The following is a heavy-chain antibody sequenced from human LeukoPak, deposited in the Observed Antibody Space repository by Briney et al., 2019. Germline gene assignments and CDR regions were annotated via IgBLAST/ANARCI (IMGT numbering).Heavy chain of an antibody. CDR2: INAGNGNT. CDR1: GYTFTSYA. J-gene: IGHJ4*02. CDR3: ARDLDKVTVAPFDY. Sequence: ASVKVSCKASGYTFTSYAMHWVRQAPGQRLEWMRWINAGNGNTKYSQKFQGRVTITRDTSASTAYMELSSLRSEDTAVYYCARDLDKVTVAPFDYWGQGTLVTVSS. D-gene: IGHD6-19*01. V-gene: IGHV1-3*01.